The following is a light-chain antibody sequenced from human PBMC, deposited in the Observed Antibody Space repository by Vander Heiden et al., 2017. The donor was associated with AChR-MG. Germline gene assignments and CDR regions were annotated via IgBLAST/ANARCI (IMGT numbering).Light chain of an antibody. V-gene: IGKV2-28*01. CDR2: LGS. Sequence: DIVMTQSPLSLPVTPGEPASISCRSSQSLLHSNGYNYLDWYLQKPGQSPQLLIYLGSNRASGVPDRFSGSGSGTDFTRKSSRVEAEDVGVYYCMQALQTPWTFGQGTKVEIK. CDR3: MQALQTPWT. CDR1: QSLLHSNGYNY. J-gene: IGKJ1*01.